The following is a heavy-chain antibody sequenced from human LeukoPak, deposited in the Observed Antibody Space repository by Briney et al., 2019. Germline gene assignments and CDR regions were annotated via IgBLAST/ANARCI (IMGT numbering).Heavy chain of an antibody. CDR3: ARGSLASSYSWGRYYYYGMDV. Sequence: SSETLSLTCTVSGGSISSYYWSWIRQPAGKGLEWIGYIYYSGSTNYNPSLKSRVTISVDTSKNQFSLKLSSVTAADTAVYYCARGSLASSYSWGRYYYYGMDVWGQGTTVTVSS. V-gene: IGHV4-59*12. D-gene: IGHD2-15*01. J-gene: IGHJ6*02. CDR2: IYYSGST. CDR1: GGSISSYY.